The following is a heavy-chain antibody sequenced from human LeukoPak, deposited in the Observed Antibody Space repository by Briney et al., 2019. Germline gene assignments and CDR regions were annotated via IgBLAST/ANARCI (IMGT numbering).Heavy chain of an antibody. Sequence: SETLSLTCTVSGGSISSGDYYWSWIRQPPGKGLEWIGYIYYSGSTYYNPSLKNRVTISVDTSKNQLSLKLSSVTAADTAVYYCARDLRYCSSTSCHSDYYYYYYMDVWGKGTTVTVSS. D-gene: IGHD2-2*01. J-gene: IGHJ6*03. CDR1: GGSISSGDYY. CDR3: ARDLRYCSSTSCHSDYYYYYYMDV. CDR2: IYYSGST. V-gene: IGHV4-30-4*08.